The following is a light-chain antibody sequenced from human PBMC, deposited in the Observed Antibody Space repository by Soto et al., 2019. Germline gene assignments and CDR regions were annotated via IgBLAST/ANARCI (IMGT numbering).Light chain of an antibody. J-gene: IGKJ3*01. CDR2: DAS. CDR3: QQYKNYPFT. V-gene: IGKV1-5*01. Sequence: DIHMTQSPSTLSASLGDRVSITCRASQSINSWLAWYQQKPGKAPKLLIYDASSLQSGVQSRFSGSESGAEFTLTISGLQPDDFATYYCQQYKNYPFTFGPGTKV. CDR1: QSINSW.